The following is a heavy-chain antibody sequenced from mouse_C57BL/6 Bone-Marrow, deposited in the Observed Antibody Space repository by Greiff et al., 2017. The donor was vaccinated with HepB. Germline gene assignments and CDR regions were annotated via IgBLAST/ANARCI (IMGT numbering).Heavy chain of an antibody. D-gene: IGHD3-3*01. CDR2: ISNGGGST. Sequence: EVNLVESGGGLVQPGGSLKLSCAASGFTFSDYYMYWVRQTPEKRLEWVAYISNGGGSTYYPDTVKGRFTISRDNAKNTLYLQMSRLKSEDTAMYYCARGTHYYAMDYWGQGTSVTVSS. V-gene: IGHV5-12*01. CDR3: ARGTHYYAMDY. J-gene: IGHJ4*01. CDR1: GFTFSDYY.